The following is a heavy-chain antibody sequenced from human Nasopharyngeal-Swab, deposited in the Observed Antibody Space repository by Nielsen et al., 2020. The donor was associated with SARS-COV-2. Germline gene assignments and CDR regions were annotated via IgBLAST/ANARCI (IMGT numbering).Heavy chain of an antibody. D-gene: IGHD5-12*01. Sequence: GESLKISCAASGFTFSSYSMNWVRQAPGKGLEWVSSISSSSSYIYYADSAKGRFTISRDNAKNSLYLQMNSLRDEDTAVYYCARERGYSGLQDAFDIWGQGTMVTVSS. CDR1: GFTFSSYS. V-gene: IGHV3-21*01. J-gene: IGHJ3*02. CDR2: ISSSSSYI. CDR3: ARERGYSGLQDAFDI.